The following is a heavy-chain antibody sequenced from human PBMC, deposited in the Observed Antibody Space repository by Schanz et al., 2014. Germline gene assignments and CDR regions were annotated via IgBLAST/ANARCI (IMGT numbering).Heavy chain of an antibody. V-gene: IGHV3-48*01. J-gene: IGHJ3*02. CDR2: ITYNGGTI. Sequence: PGGSLRLSCAASGITFSSHRFNWVRQAPGKGLEWISYITYNGGTIYYADSVKGRFTISRDNAKNTLYLQMNSLRAEDTAVYYCAKGRFGELSAFDIWGQGTMVTVSS. CDR3: AKGRFGELSAFDI. D-gene: IGHD3-10*01. CDR1: GITFSSHR.